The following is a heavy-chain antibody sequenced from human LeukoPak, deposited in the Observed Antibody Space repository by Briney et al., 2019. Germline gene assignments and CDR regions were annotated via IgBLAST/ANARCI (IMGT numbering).Heavy chain of an antibody. Sequence: PSETLSLTCTVSGGSISSGYYWTWIRQPPGKGLEWIGYIYNGGSTTYSPSLNSRVTISLDTSNNQVSLRLSSVTAADTAVYYCAKGGTYGGGADYWGQGTLVTVSS. V-gene: IGHV4-61*01. CDR1: GGSISSGYY. J-gene: IGHJ4*02. D-gene: IGHD1-26*01. CDR3: AKGGTYGGGADY. CDR2: IYNGGST.